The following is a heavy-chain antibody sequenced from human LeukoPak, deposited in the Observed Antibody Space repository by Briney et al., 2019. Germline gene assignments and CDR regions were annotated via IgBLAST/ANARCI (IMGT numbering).Heavy chain of an antibody. J-gene: IGHJ4*02. V-gene: IGHV3-11*01. CDR3: ARNEGSF. D-gene: IGHD1-26*01. CDR1: GFTFSDHY. Sequence: PGGSLRLSCAASGFTFSDHYMSWFRQAPGKGLEWVSYISNSGNLKYYADSVKGRFTISRDNAKNSLYLQMDSLRAEETAVYYCARNEGSFWGQGTLVTVSS. CDR2: ISNSGNLK.